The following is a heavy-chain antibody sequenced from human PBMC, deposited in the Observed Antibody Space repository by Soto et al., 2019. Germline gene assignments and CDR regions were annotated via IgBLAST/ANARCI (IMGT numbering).Heavy chain of an antibody. CDR1: GFTFSSYA. CDR3: ARDPQELRNAFDI. CDR2: ISYDGSNK. J-gene: IGHJ3*02. V-gene: IGHV3-30-3*01. Sequence: GGSLRLSCAASGFTFSSYAMHWVRQAPGKGLEWVAVISYDGSNKYYADSVKGRFTISRDNSKNTLYLQMNSLRAEDTAVYYCARDPQELRNAFDIWGQGTMVT. D-gene: IGHD1-26*01.